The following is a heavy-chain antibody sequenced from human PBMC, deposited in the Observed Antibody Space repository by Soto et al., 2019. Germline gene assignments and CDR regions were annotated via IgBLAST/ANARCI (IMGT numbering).Heavy chain of an antibody. D-gene: IGHD3-10*01. J-gene: IGHJ4*02. V-gene: IGHV3-9*01. CDR2: ISWNSSSI. Sequence: PGGSLRLSCAASGFTFDDYSLHWVRQAPGKGLEWVSGISWNSSSIGYADSEKGRFIISRDNAKNSLYLQMNRLRAEATALVYCAKDIGDAIGYWGRGTLVTVSS. CDR3: AKDIGDAIGY. CDR1: GFTFDDYS.